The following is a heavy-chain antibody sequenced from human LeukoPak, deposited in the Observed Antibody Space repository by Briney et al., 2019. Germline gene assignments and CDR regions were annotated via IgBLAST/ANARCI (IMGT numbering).Heavy chain of an antibody. V-gene: IGHV3-23*01. J-gene: IGHJ4*02. CDR1: GFTFGSYA. CDR3: AREGSDNSGYDLDF. CDR2: ITGSTGTT. D-gene: IGHD3-9*01. Sequence: GGSLRLSCAASGFTFGSYAMNWVRQAPGKGLEWVSAITGSTGTTYYADSVKGRSTVSRDNSKNTLYLQVSSLRAEDTAVYYCAREGSDNSGYDLDFWGQGTLVTVSS.